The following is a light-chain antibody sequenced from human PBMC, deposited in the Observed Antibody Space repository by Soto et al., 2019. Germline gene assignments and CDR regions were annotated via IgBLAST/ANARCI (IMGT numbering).Light chain of an antibody. CDR3: SSYTSTITYV. Sequence: HSALTQPASVSGSPGQSITISCTGTSSDVGGYNYVSWYQQHPGKAPKLMIYEVSNRPSGVSNHFSGSKSGNTASLTISGLQAEDEADYYCSSYTSTITYVFGSGTKVTVL. V-gene: IGLV2-14*01. CDR1: SSDVGGYNY. CDR2: EVS. J-gene: IGLJ1*01.